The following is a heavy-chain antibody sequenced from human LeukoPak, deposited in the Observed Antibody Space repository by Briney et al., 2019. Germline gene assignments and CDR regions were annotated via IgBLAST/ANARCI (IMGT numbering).Heavy chain of an antibody. J-gene: IGHJ4*02. CDR1: GGTFSSYA. CDR3: ARGVYSGYDKFDY. D-gene: IGHD5-12*01. Sequence: ASVKVSCKASGGTFSSYAISWVRQAPGPGLEWMGGIIPIFGTANYAQKLQGRVTITADESTSTAYLELSSPESEDTGGYYCARGVYSGYDKFDYRGQGTLVTVSS. CDR2: IIPIFGTA. V-gene: IGHV1-69*13.